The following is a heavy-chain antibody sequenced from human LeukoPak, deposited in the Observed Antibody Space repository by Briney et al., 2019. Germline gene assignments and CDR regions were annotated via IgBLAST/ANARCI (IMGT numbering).Heavy chain of an antibody. CDR1: GDSISNYY. CDR2: IYYTGST. V-gene: IGHV4-59*08. Sequence: PSETLSLTCTVSGDSISNYYWSWIRQPPGKGLDWIGYIYYTGSTNSNPSLKSRVTISADTPKNQFSLKLSSVTAADTAVYYCARRARENWYFDLWGRGTLVTVSS. J-gene: IGHJ2*01. CDR3: ARRARENWYFDL.